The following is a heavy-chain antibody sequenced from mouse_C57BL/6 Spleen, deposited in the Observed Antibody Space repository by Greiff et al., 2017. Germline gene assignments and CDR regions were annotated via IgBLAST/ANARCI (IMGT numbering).Heavy chain of an antibody. Sequence: QVTLKVSGPGILQSSQTLSLTCSFSGFSLSTSGMGVSWIRQPSGKGLEWLAHIYWDDDKRYNPSLKSRLTISKATSRNQVFLKITSVDTADTATYYCARSNSYGSSLYYYAMDYWGQGTSVTVSS. D-gene: IGHD1-1*01. CDR1: GFSLSTSGMG. V-gene: IGHV8-12*01. J-gene: IGHJ4*01. CDR3: ARSNSYGSSLYYYAMDY. CDR2: IYWDDDK.